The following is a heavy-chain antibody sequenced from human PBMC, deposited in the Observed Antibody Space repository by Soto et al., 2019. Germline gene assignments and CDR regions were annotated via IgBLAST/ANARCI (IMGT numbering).Heavy chain of an antibody. V-gene: IGHV1-18*01. D-gene: IGHD1-26*01. J-gene: IGHJ4*02. CDR2: ISAYNGNT. CDR1: GYTFTSYA. CDR3: ARDLGATASRELDY. Sequence: QVQLVQSGAEVKKPGASVKVSCKTSGYTFTSYALTWVRQAPGQGLEWMGWISAYNGNTNYAQKLQGRVTMTTDTSTTTAYMELMSLRSDDTAVYYCARDLGATASRELDYWGQGTLVTVSS.